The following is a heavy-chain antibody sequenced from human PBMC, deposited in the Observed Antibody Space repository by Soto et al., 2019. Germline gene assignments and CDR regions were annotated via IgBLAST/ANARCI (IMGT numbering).Heavy chain of an antibody. J-gene: IGHJ6*02. CDR2: IYYST. V-gene: IGHV4-31*03. D-gene: IGHD3-16*02. CDR1: GASISRYY. Sequence: SETLSLTCTVSGASISRYYWSWIRQHPGKGLEWIGYIYYSTYYNPSLKSRVTISVDTSKNQFSLKLSSVTAADTAVYYCARDYRASYPAYYYYGMDVWGQGTTVTVSS. CDR3: ARDYRASYPAYYYYGMDV.